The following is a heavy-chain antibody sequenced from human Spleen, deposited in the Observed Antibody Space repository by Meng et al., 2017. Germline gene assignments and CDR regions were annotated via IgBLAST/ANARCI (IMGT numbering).Heavy chain of an antibody. CDR1: GFKIDDFG. CDR2: INWNGDR. CDR3: ARGSGWYNWFDP. D-gene: IGHD6-19*01. Sequence: GSLKISCAAFGFKIDDFGMSWVRQVPGKGLEWVSGINWNGDRYADSVKGRFTISRDNANNSLYLQMNRLRAEDTAFYYCARGSGWYNWFDPWGQGTLVTVSS. V-gene: IGHV3-20*04. J-gene: IGHJ5*02.